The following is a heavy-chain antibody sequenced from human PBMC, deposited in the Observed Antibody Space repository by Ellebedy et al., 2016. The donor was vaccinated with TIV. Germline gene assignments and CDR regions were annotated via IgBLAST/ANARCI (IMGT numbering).Heavy chain of an antibody. Sequence: AASVKVSCKASGYTFTTYGINWVRQAPGQGLEWMGWTSAYNGNTENAQKFQGRVTMTTDTSTSTAYMELRSLMSADTAVYFCARGNWGEVGDYWGQGTLVTVSS. V-gene: IGHV1-18*04. CDR1: GYTFTTYG. CDR3: ARGNWGEVGDY. D-gene: IGHD7-27*01. J-gene: IGHJ4*02. CDR2: TSAYNGNT.